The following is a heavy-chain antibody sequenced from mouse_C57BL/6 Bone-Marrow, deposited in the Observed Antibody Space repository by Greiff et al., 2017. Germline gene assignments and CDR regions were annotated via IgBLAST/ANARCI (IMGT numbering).Heavy chain of an antibody. CDR1: GYTFTSYW. CDR2: IDPSDRYT. J-gene: IGHJ2*01. V-gene: IGHV1-50*01. Sequence: QVQLQQPGAELVKPGASVKLSCKASGYTFTSYWMQWVKQRPGQGLEWIGEIDPSDRYTTYNQKFKGKATLTVDTSASTADMQLSSLTSEDSAVYYCARERAFKGDYIDYWGQGTTLTVSS. D-gene: IGHD3-3*01. CDR3: ARERAFKGDYIDY.